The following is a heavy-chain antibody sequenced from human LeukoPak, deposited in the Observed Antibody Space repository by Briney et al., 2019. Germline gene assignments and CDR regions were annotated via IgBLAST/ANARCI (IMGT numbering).Heavy chain of an antibody. Sequence: GGSLRLSCAASGFTFSDYYMSWFRQAPGKGLEWPSYIRDSGSTIQYADSVKGRFTISRDNAKSSLYLQMNSLRAEDTAVYYCARDFYVRGLYGGDVWGQGTTVTVSS. J-gene: IGHJ6*02. V-gene: IGHV3-11*01. D-gene: IGHD3-16*01. CDR2: IRDSGSTI. CDR3: ARDFYVRGLYGGDV. CDR1: GFTFSDYY.